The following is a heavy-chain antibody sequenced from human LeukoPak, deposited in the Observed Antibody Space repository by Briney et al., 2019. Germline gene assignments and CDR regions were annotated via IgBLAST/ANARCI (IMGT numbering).Heavy chain of an antibody. CDR3: ARDKAGAGFGDAFDI. CDR2: ISSSGSTI. D-gene: IGHD3-10*01. J-gene: IGHJ3*02. Sequence: GGSLRLSCAASGFTFSSYEMNWVRQAPGKGLEWVSYISSSGSTIYYADSVKGRFTISRDNAKNSLYLQMNSLRAEDTAVYYCARDKAGAGFGDAFDIWGQGTMLTVSS. CDR1: GFTFSSYE. V-gene: IGHV3-48*03.